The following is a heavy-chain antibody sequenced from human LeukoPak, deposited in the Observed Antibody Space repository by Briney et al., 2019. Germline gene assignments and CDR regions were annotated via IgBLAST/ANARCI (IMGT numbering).Heavy chain of an antibody. CDR3: ARLCSGWRCYYYYYMDV. CDR1: GFTFSSYV. D-gene: IGHD6-19*01. Sequence: PGGSLRLSCAASGFTFSSYVMHWVRQAPGKGLEWVAIISYDGSNEYYADSVKGRFTISRDNSKNTLYLQMNSLRAADTAVYYCARLCSGWRCYYYYYMDVWGKGTTVTVSS. J-gene: IGHJ6*03. CDR2: ISYDGSNE. V-gene: IGHV3-30*04.